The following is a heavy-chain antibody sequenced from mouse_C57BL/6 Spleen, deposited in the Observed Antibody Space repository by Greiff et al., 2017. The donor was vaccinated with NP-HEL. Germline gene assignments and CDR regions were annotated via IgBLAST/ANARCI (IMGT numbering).Heavy chain of an antibody. CDR1: GFTFSSYA. Sequence: VQLKESGGGLVKPGGSLKLSCAASGFTFSSYAMSWVRQTPEKRLEWVATISDGGSYTSYPDNVKGRFTISRDHDKNNQYLQMSHLKSEDTAMYYCAREITTVVPAMEDWGQGTSVTVAA. CDR2: ISDGGSYT. D-gene: IGHD1-1*01. V-gene: IGHV5-4*01. J-gene: IGHJ4*01. CDR3: AREITTVVPAMED.